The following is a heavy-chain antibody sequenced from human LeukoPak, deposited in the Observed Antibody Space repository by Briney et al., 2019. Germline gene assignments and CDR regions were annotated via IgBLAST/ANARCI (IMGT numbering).Heavy chain of an antibody. CDR3: ARDHGRDYYGSGRYDY. V-gene: IGHV3-21*01. CDR1: GFTFSSYS. D-gene: IGHD3-10*01. J-gene: IGHJ4*02. Sequence: GGSLRLSCAASGFTFSSYSMNWVRQAPGKGLEWVSSISSSSSYIYYADSVKGRFTISRDNAKNSLYLQMNSLRAEDTAVYYCARDHGRDYYGSGRYDYWGQGTLVTVSS. CDR2: ISSSSSYI.